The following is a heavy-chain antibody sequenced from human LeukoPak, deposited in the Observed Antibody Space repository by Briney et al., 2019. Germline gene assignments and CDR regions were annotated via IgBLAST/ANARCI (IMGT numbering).Heavy chain of an antibody. J-gene: IGHJ4*02. CDR1: GYTFTSYG. D-gene: IGHD5-12*01. V-gene: IGHV1-18*01. CDR2: ISAYNGNT. Sequence: ASVTVSCKASGYTFTSYGISWVRQAPGQGLEWMGWISAYNGNTNYAQKLQGRVTMTTDTSTSTAYMELRSLRSDDTAVYYCAREYSGYDSHEGHFDYWGQGTLVTVSS. CDR3: AREYSGYDSHEGHFDY.